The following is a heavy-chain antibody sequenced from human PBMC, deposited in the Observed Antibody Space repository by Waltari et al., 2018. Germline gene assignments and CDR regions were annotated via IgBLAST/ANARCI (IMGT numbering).Heavy chain of an antibody. J-gene: IGHJ3*02. CDR2: ISSNSGSI. D-gene: IGHD1-26*01. V-gene: IGHV3-9*03. Sequence: EVQLVESGGGLVQPGRSLRLSCKASGFSFDGDAMHWVRQVPGKGLEWVSGISSNSGSIKYADSVKGRFTISRDNAKSSLYLQMNSLRAEDMAVYYCVKDMGYSGKTGAFDIWGQGTMVTVSS. CDR3: VKDMGYSGKTGAFDI. CDR1: GFSFDGDA.